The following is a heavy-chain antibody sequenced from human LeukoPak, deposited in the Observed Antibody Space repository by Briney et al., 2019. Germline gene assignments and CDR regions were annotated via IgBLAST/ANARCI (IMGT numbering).Heavy chain of an antibody. J-gene: IGHJ5*02. Sequence: SGTLSLTCAVSGGSISSSNWWSWVRQPPGKGLEWIGEIYHSGSTNYNPSLKSRVTISVDTSKNQFSLKLTSVTAADTAVYYCARFTPQGYGWGGYNRFDPWGQGTLVTVSS. D-gene: IGHD3-16*01. CDR3: ARFTPQGYGWGGYNRFDP. CDR2: IYHSGST. CDR1: GGSISSSNW. V-gene: IGHV4-4*02.